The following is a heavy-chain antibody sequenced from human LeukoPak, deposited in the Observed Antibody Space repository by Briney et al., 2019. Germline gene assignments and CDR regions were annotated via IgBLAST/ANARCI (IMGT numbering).Heavy chain of an antibody. CDR3: AKDLADAEYCSSTSCYAGVGAYYYGMDV. V-gene: IGHV3-23*01. CDR1: GFTLSSYA. D-gene: IGHD2-2*01. CDR2: ISCSGGST. J-gene: IGHJ6*02. Sequence: GGSLRLSCAASGFTLSSYAMSWVRQAPGKGLEWVSAISCSGGSTYYADSVKGQFTISRDNSKNTLSLQMNSLRAEDTAVYYCAKDLADAEYCSSTSCYAGVGAYYYGMDVWGQGTTATVSS.